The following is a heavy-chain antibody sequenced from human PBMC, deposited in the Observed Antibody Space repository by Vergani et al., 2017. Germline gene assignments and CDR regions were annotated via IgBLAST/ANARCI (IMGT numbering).Heavy chain of an antibody. J-gene: IGHJ4*02. CDR3: ARMGGYDEGDAYRIGYFDS. CDR2: IYSTGST. V-gene: IGHV4-31*03. Sequence: QVQLQESGPGLVKPSQTLSLTCSVSGDSISSGVYYWNWIRQHPGKGLECIGYIYSTGSTHHNPSLRRRINISVDTSKNQFSLKLNSVTAADTAMYYCARMGGYDEGDAYRIGYFDSWGPGILVTVSS. CDR1: GDSISSGVYY. D-gene: IGHD3-16*01.